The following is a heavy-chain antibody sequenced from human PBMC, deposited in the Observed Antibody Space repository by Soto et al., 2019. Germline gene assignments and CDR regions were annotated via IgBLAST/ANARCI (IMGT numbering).Heavy chain of an antibody. Sequence: GGSLRLSCAASGFTFSSYDMHWVRQGTGKGLEWVSGIGTSLDTYYPDSVKGRVTISRENANNSLFLQMNSLRAGDTAVYYCARGGYCSGGTCPGTYYGMDVWGQGTTVTVSS. J-gene: IGHJ6*02. CDR1: GFTFSSYD. V-gene: IGHV3-13*01. CDR2: IGTSLDT. CDR3: ARGGYCSGGTCPGTYYGMDV. D-gene: IGHD2-15*01.